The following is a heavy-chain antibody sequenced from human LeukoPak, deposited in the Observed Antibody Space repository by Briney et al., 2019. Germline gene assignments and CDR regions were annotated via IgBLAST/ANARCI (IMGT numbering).Heavy chain of an antibody. Sequence: GGSLRLSCAASGFTFDDYGMSWVRQAPGKGLEWVSGINWNGGSTVYADSVKGRFTISRDNCKNTLYMEMNSLRAEDTAIYYCAKGSSSARPYYFDCWGQGTLVTVSS. D-gene: IGHD6-19*01. CDR3: AKGSSSARPYYFDC. CDR1: GFTFDDYG. V-gene: IGHV3-20*04. CDR2: INWNGGST. J-gene: IGHJ4*02.